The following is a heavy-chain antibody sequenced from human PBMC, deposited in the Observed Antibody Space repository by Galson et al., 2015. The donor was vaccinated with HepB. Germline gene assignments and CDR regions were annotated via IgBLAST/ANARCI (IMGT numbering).Heavy chain of an antibody. CDR2: IIPILYTA. Sequence: SVKVSCKASGDTFSSFGVSWVRQAPRQGLEWMGGIIPILYTADYEQRFQDRLTIMADESTSTVFMELRDLISEDTAVYYCATAYSMVPLFDSGNYYNPSPYYGMDVWGQGTTVTVSS. CDR1: GDTFSSFG. J-gene: IGHJ6*02. CDR3: ATAYSMVPLFDSGNYYNPSPYYGMDV. D-gene: IGHD3-10*01. V-gene: IGHV1-69*13.